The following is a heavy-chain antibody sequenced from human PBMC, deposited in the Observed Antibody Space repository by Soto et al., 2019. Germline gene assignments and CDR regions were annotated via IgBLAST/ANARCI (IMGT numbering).Heavy chain of an antibody. CDR3: ASTYSTSWYSFDP. V-gene: IGHV2-26*04. CDR2: IFSNDEK. CDR1: GFSLSNAGLG. Sequence: HVTVKESGPVLVKPTETLTLTCTVSGFSLSNAGLGVSWIRQPPGKALEWLAHIFSNDEKSYSTSLKSRLTISKDTSKSQVVLTMTNKDPVDTATYYCASTYSTSWYSFDPWGQGTLVTVSS. J-gene: IGHJ5*02. D-gene: IGHD6-13*01.